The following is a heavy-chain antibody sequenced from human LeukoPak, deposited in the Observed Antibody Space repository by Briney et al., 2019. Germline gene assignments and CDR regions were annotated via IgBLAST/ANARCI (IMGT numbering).Heavy chain of an antibody. J-gene: IGHJ5*02. CDR1: GYSFITYW. CDR2: IDPSDSYT. D-gene: IGHD2-2*01. Sequence: GESLKISCKCSGYSFITYWINWVRQMPGKGLEWMGRIDPSDSYTNYSPSFQGHVTISADKSISTAYLQWSSLKASDTAMYYCAGTGYCSSTSCYSWFDPWGQGTLVTVSS. V-gene: IGHV5-10-1*01. CDR3: AGTGYCSSTSCYSWFDP.